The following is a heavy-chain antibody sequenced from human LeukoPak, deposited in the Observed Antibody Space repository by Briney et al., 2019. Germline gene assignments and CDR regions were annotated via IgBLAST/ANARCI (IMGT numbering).Heavy chain of an antibody. CDR2: ISGSGGST. D-gene: IGHD1-26*01. CDR1: GFTFNTYS. CDR3: AKDKGPIVGAPRHHYYYMDV. V-gene: IGHV3-23*01. J-gene: IGHJ6*03. Sequence: GGSLRLSCEASGFTFNTYSMNWARQAPGKGLEWVSAISGSGGSTYYADSVKGRFTISRDNSKNTLYLQMNSLRAEDTAVYYCAKDKGPIVGAPRHHYYYMDVWGKGTTVTISS.